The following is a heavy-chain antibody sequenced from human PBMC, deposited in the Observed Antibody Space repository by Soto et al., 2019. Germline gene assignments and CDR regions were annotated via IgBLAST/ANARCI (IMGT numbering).Heavy chain of an antibody. Sequence: PSETLSLTCTVSGGSISSYYWSWIRQPPGKGPEWIGYIYYSGSTNYNPSLRSRVTISVDTSKNQFSLKLNSVTAADTAVYYCARSGGSLDYWGKGTLVTVSS. V-gene: IGHV4-59*01. CDR2: IYYSGST. D-gene: IGHD2-15*01. CDR3: ARSGGSLDY. J-gene: IGHJ4*02. CDR1: GGSISSYY.